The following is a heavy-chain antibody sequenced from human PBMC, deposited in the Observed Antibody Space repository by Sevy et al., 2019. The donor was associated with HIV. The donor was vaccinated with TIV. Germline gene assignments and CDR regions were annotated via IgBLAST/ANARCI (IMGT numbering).Heavy chain of an antibody. CDR3: ARETGGDYSGGYFDY. CDR2: ISYDGSNK. V-gene: IGHV3-30-3*01. J-gene: IGHJ4*02. Sequence: GGSLRLSCVASGFTFSSYAMHWVRQAPGKGLEWVAVISYDGSNKYYADSVKGRFTISRDNSKNTLYLQMNSLRAEDTAVYYCARETGGDYSGGYFDYWGQGTLVTVSS. D-gene: IGHD4-17*01. CDR1: GFTFSSYA.